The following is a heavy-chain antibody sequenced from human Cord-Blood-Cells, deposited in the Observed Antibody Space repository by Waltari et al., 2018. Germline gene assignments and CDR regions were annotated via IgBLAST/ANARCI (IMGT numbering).Heavy chain of an antibody. CDR1: GGSFSGYY. CDR3: ARHPLYDSSGYYYDY. V-gene: IGHV4-34*04. Sequence: QVQLQQWGAGLLKPSETLSLTCAVYGGSFSGYYWSWIRQPPGKGLEWIGEINHKRSTNNNASLKGRDTISVDTSKNQFSLKLSSVTAADTAVYYCARHPLYDSSGYYYDYWGQGTLVTVSS. J-gene: IGHJ4*02. D-gene: IGHD3-22*01. CDR2: INHKRST.